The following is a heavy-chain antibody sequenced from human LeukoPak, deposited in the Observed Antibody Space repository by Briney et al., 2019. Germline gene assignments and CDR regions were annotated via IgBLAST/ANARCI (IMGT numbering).Heavy chain of an antibody. V-gene: IGHV4-59*01. CDR2: IYYSGST. D-gene: IGHD6-19*01. J-gene: IGHJ3*02. CDR1: GGSISSYF. CDR3: AREGYSSGADAFDT. Sequence: PSETLSLTCTVSGGSISSYFWSWIRQPPGKGLEWIGYIYYSGSTNYNPSLKSRVTISVDTSKNQFSLKLSSVTAADTAVYYCAREGYSSGADAFDTWGQGTMVTVSS.